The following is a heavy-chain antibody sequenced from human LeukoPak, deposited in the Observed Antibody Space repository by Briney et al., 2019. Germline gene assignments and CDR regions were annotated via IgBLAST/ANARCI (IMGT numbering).Heavy chain of an antibody. CDR1: GFTFSSYA. D-gene: IGHD1-1*01. CDR2: ISYDGSNK. Sequence: GRSLRLSCAASGFTFSSYAMHWVRQAPGKGLEWVAVISYDGSNKYYADSVKGRFTISRDNSKNTLYLQMNSLRPEDTAVYYCARDNDLDPDGYFDYWGQGVLVTVSS. J-gene: IGHJ4*02. V-gene: IGHV3-30-3*01. CDR3: ARDNDLDPDGYFDY.